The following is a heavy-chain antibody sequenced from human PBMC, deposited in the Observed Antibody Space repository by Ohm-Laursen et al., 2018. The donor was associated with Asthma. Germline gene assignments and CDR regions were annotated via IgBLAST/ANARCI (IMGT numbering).Heavy chain of an antibody. Sequence: TLSLTCTVSGGSISSYYWSWIRQPPGKGLEWIGYIYYSGSTNYNPSLKSRVTISVDTSKNQFSLKLSSVTAADTAVYYCARVGDYYDSSGYYLRNPYYFDYWGQGTLVTVSS. V-gene: IGHV4-59*01. CDR1: GGSISSYY. CDR3: ARVGDYYDSSGYYLRNPYYFDY. J-gene: IGHJ4*02. D-gene: IGHD3-22*01. CDR2: IYYSGST.